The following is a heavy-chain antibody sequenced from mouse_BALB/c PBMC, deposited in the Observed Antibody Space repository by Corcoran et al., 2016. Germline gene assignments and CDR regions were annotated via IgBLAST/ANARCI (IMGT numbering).Heavy chain of an antibody. CDR2: INPYNGGT. V-gene: IGHV1-18*01. CDR1: GYSFTGYT. Sequence: EVQLQQSGPELVKPGASMKISCKASGYSFTGYTMNWVKQSHGQNLEWIGLINPYNGGTSYNQKFKGKATLTVDKSSSTAYMELLSLTSEDSAVYDCARSETGAPFAYWGQGTLVTVSA. D-gene: IGHD4-1*01. CDR3: ARSETGAPFAY. J-gene: IGHJ3*01.